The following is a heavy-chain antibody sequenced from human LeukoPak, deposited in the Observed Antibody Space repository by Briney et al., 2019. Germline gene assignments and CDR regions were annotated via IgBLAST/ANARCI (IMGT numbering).Heavy chain of an antibody. J-gene: IGHJ3*02. CDR2: IIPIFGTA. CDR1: RGTFSSYA. CDR3: ARALGPANWGFSQPKDAFDI. Sequence: VASVKVSCKASRGTFSSYAISWVRQAPGQGLEWMGGIIPIFGTANYAQKFQGRVTITADESTSTAYMELSSLRSEDTAVYYCARALGPANWGFSQPKDAFDIWGQGTMVTVSS. V-gene: IGHV1-69*13. D-gene: IGHD7-27*01.